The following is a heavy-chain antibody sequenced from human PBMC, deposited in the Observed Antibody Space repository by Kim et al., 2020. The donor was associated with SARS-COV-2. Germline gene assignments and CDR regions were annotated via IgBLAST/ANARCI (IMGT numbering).Heavy chain of an antibody. D-gene: IGHD3-9*01. Sequence: SETLSLTCTVSGGSISSSSYYWGWIRQPPGKGLEWIGSIYYSGSTYYNPSLKSRVTISVDTSKNQFSLKLSSVTAADTAVYYCARRVQSYDILTPFDYWGQGTLVTVSS. V-gene: IGHV4-39*01. J-gene: IGHJ4*02. CDR3: ARRVQSYDILTPFDY. CDR1: GGSISSSSYY. CDR2: IYYSGST.